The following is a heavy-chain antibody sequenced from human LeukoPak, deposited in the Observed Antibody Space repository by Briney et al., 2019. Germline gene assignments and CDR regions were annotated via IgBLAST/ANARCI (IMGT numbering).Heavy chain of an antibody. CDR1: GVYFSSSGCY. D-gene: IGHD1/OR15-1a*01. J-gene: IGHJ5*02. V-gene: IGHV4-39*01. Sequence: SETLSLTCSVSGVYFSSSGCYWGWIRQPPGKGLEWIGSIFYTGNTYYNPSLKSRITISADTSKNQFSLELRFVTAADTAVYYCARLPLIATTRGGFDPWGQGALVTVSS. CDR3: ARLPLIATTRGGFDP. CDR2: IFYTGNT.